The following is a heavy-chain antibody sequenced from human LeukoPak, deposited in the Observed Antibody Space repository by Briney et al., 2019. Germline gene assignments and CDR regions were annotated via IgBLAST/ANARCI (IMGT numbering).Heavy chain of an antibody. Sequence: PSETLSLTCTVSGGAISSSSYYWGWIRQPPGKGLEWIGSIYYSGSTYYNPSLKSRVTISVDTSKNQFSLKLSSVTAADTAVYYCARDQSGYDYYWGQGTLVTVSS. CDR1: GGAISSSSYY. CDR2: IYYSGST. D-gene: IGHD5-12*01. V-gene: IGHV4-39*07. J-gene: IGHJ4*02. CDR3: ARDQSGYDYY.